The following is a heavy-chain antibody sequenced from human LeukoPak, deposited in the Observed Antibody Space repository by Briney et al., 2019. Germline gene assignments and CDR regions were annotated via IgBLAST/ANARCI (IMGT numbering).Heavy chain of an antibody. J-gene: IGHJ4*02. Sequence: PGGSLRLSCAASGFSFSTYWMHWVRHVPGKGPEWVSHIIPDGSSTNYADSVKGRFTISRDNAKNTLHLQMNSLRAEDTAVYYCSSQISRGGNWGQGTLVTVSS. D-gene: IGHD3-16*01. CDR2: IIPDGSST. CDR1: GFSFSTYW. CDR3: SSQISRGGN. V-gene: IGHV3-74*01.